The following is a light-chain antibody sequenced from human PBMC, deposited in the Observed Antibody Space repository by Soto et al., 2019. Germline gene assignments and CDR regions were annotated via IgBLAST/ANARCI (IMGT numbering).Light chain of an antibody. CDR2: GAS. Sequence: EIMMTQSPATLSVSPGEGATLSCRASQSVKSSLAWYQQKPGQAPRLLIYGASTRATGIPARFSGSGSGTDFTLTISRLEPEDFAVYYCQQYGNVPLTFGGGTKVDIK. CDR3: QQYGNVPLT. V-gene: IGKV3-15*01. J-gene: IGKJ4*01. CDR1: QSVKSS.